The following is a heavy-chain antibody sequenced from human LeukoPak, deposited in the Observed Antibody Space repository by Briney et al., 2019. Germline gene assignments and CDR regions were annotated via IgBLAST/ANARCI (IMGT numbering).Heavy chain of an antibody. CDR1: GXSVSSNSAA. CDR2: TYYRSKWYN. V-gene: IGHV6-1*01. CDR3: SRETSHFDY. J-gene: IGHJ4*02. Sequence: SQTLSLSCVISGXSVSSNSAAWNWIRQSPSRGLEWLGRTYYRSKWYNDYAVSVKSRITIKPDTPKNQFLLQLNSVTPEDTAVYYCSRETSHFDYWGQGTLVTVSS.